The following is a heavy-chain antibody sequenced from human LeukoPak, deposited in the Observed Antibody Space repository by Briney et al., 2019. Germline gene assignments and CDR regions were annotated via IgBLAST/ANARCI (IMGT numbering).Heavy chain of an antibody. J-gene: IGHJ4*02. CDR3: ARARAAANTYADK. D-gene: IGHD3-16*01. V-gene: IGHV4-4*07. CDR2: IYTSEST. CDR1: GGSMYNYY. Sequence: SETLSLTCTVSGGSMYNYYWTWVRQSAGKGLEWIGRIYTSESTYYNPSLKSRVTMSIDTPKNQFSLKLISVIAAHTAIYECARARAAANTYADKWGQGTLVSVSS.